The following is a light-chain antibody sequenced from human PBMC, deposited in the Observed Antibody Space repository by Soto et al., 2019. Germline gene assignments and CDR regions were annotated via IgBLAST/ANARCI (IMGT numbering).Light chain of an antibody. CDR1: QSILYSSNNKKY. CDR2: WAS. Sequence: DIVMTQSPDSLAVSLGERATINCKSSQSILYSSNNKKYLAWYQQKPGQRPKLLIYWASTRQSGVPDRFSGSGSGTDFTLTISSLQAEDVAVYYCQQYYSTPYTFGQGTKLEI. J-gene: IGKJ2*01. V-gene: IGKV4-1*01. CDR3: QQYYSTPYT.